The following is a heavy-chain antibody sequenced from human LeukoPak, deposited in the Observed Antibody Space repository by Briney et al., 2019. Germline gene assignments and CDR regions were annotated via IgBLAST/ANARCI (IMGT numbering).Heavy chain of an antibody. CDR3: ARDCSSTGCP. CDR2: IYDSGST. V-gene: IGHV4-30-4*01. D-gene: IGHD2-2*01. J-gene: IGHJ3*01. CDR1: GGSISSGDYY. Sequence: SETLSLTCIVSGGSISSGDYYWSWIRQPPGKGLEWIGYIYDSGSTYYNPSLKSRVTISVDTSKNQFSLKPRSVTAADTAVYYCARDCSSTGCPWGQGTMVTVSS.